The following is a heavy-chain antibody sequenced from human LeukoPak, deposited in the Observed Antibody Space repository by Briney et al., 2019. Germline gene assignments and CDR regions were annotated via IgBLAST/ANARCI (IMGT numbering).Heavy chain of an antibody. CDR2: FYYTGST. CDR1: GASISSSNYY. V-gene: IGHV4-39*01. J-gene: IGHJ4*02. D-gene: IGHD5/OR15-5a*01. CDR3: ANLDYSFSVNMERY. Sequence: SETLSLTCTVSGASISSSNYYWAWIRQPPGKGLEWIGNFYYTGSTYYNPPLKNRVTISVDTSKNQVSLMLSSVTAADTAVYYRANLDYSFSVNMERYWGQGTLVTVSS.